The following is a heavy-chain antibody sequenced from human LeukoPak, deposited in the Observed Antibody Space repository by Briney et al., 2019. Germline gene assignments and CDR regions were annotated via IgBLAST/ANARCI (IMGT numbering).Heavy chain of an antibody. J-gene: IGHJ3*02. CDR2: INWNGGST. D-gene: IGHD5-18*01. CDR3: ARGDDDTAMVRGAFDI. CDR1: GFTFDDYG. Sequence: GGSLRLSCAASGFTFDDYGMSWVRHAPGKGLEWVSGINWNGGSTGYAVSVKGRFTISRDNAKNSLYLQMNSLRAEDTALYYCARGDDDTAMVRGAFDIWGQGTMVTVSS. V-gene: IGHV3-20*04.